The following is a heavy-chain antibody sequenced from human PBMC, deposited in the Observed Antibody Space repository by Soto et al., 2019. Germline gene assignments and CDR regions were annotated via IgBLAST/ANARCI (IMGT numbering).Heavy chain of an antibody. V-gene: IGHV5-51*01. CDR1: GYSFVSYW. Sequence: PGESLKISCKGSGYSFVSYWLAWVRQTPGKGLEWVGSNYTGDTDSTYSPSIQGQVIITADKSSTTVYLQWNTLKASDTAMYYCAKTDGYEVEYWGQGTQVTVSS. D-gene: IGHD5-18*01. CDR2: NYTGDTDS. CDR3: AKTDGYEVEY. J-gene: IGHJ4*02.